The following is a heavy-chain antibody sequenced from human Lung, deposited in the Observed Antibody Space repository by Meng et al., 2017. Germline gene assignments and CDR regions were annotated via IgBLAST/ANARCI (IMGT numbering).Heavy chain of an antibody. CDR2: MNHNSGTT. CDR3: ARGLLRHIGGNWFDP. V-gene: IGHV1-8*01. J-gene: IGHJ5*02. CDR1: GYTFTSYD. Sequence: GPLVRSGGEVMKPGASGKVSFKASGYTFTSYDINWVRKATGQGLEWMGWMNHNSGTTGYAQKFQGRVTMTRNTSISTAYMELSSLRSEDTAVYYCARGLLRHIGGNWFDPWGQGTLVTVSS. D-gene: IGHD3-16*01.